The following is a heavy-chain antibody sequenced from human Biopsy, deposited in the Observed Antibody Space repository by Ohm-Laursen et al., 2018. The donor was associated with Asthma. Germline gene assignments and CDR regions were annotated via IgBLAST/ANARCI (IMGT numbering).Heavy chain of an antibody. CDR3: ARTFHFWSPYHAEHYQL. CDR1: GFTFVDYW. D-gene: IGHD3-3*02. CDR2: IKHDGTEK. V-gene: IGHV3-7*01. Sequence: SLRLSCTASGFTFVDYWMSWVRQVPGKGLEWVANIKHDGTEKNHGDSLKGRFTISRDNAKNSLYLQMNSLRAEDTAVYYCARTFHFWSPYHAEHYQLWGQGTLVTVPS. J-gene: IGHJ1*01.